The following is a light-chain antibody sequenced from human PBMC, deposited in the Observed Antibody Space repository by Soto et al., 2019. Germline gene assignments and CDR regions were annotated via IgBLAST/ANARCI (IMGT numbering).Light chain of an antibody. J-gene: IGLJ2*01. CDR1: SSDIGGYNF. Sequence: QSALTQPASVSGSPGQSITISCTGTSSDIGGYNFVSWYRQHPGKAPKLLIYAVTNRPSGVPDRLAGSKSGNTASLTISGLQAEDEAVYYCTSYTTSSTLVFGGGTQLTVL. CDR2: AVT. CDR3: TSYTTSSTLV. V-gene: IGLV2-14*01.